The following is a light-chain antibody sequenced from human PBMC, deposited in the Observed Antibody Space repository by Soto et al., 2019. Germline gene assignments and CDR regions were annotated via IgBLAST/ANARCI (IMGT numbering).Light chain of an antibody. V-gene: IGLV2-14*01. CDR2: DVS. CDR3: SSYTSSSTRV. J-gene: IGLJ2*01. CDR1: SSDVGGYNY. Sequence: QSALTQPASVSGSPGQSITISCTGTSSDVGGYNYVSWYQQHPGKAPKHMIYDVSNRPSGVSNRFSGSKSGSTASLTISGLQAEDGADYYCSSYTSSSTRVFGGGTKLTV.